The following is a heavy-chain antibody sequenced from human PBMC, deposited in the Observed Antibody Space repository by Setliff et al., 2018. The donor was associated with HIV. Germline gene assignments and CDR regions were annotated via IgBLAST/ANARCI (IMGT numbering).Heavy chain of an antibody. J-gene: IGHJ3*02. CDR3: SAFEM. CDR2: ISYDGGRK. Sequence: GGSLRLSCVTSGFTFTKYGLHWVRQAPGKGLEWVAVISYDGGRKGYAESVNGRFTISRDDSKSTLYLQMNSLRVEDTAVYYCSAFEMWGQGTMVTVSS. CDR1: GFTFTKYG. V-gene: IGHV3-33*08.